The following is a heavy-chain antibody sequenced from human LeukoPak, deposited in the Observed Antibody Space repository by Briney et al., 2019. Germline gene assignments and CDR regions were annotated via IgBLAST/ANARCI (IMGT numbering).Heavy chain of an antibody. CDR1: GGSISSYY. J-gene: IGHJ3*02. CDR2: IYYSGTT. CDR3: ARAGWKAFDI. V-gene: IGHV4-59*01. D-gene: IGHD6-19*01. Sequence: SETLSLTCTVSGGSISSYYRSWIRQSPGKGLEWIGYIYYSGTTNYNPSLKSRVTTSVDTSKNQFSLKLSSVTAADTAVYYCARAGWKAFDIWGQGTMVTVSS.